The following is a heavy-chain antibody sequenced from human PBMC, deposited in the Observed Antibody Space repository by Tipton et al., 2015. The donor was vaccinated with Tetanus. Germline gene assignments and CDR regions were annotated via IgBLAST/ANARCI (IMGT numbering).Heavy chain of an antibody. CDR2: IYYSGST. Sequence: TLSLTCTVSGGSISSGGYYWSWIRQHPGKGLEWIGDIYYSGSTYYNPSLKSRVTISVDASKNQFSLKLNSVTAADTAVYYCARDRAGGARGWNDFDYWGQGTLVTVSS. D-gene: IGHD1-1*01. J-gene: IGHJ4*02. V-gene: IGHV4-31*03. CDR3: ARDRAGGARGWNDFDY. CDR1: GGSISSGGYY.